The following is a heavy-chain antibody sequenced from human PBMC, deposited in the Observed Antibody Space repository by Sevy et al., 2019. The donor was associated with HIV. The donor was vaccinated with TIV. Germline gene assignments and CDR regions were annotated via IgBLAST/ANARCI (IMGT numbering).Heavy chain of an antibody. Sequence: GGSLRLSCTTSGFTFDDYAMSWVRQAPGEGLQWVGFIRSKADGATTEYAASVKGRFTISRDDSRSIAYLQMNSLKTEDSAIYYCTSYIFGVVPHPYYFDYWGQGTLVTVSS. D-gene: IGHD3-3*02. CDR2: IRSKADGATT. J-gene: IGHJ4*02. CDR3: TSYIFGVVPHPYYFDY. CDR1: GFTFDDYA. V-gene: IGHV3-49*04.